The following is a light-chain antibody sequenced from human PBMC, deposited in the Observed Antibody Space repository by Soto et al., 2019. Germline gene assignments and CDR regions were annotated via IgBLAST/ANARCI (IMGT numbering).Light chain of an antibody. V-gene: IGKV3-11*01. CDR3: QQRSNWPPIT. CDR1: QSVSTY. J-gene: IGKJ5*01. Sequence: IALTQAPGTLSLSPGDRPTLSCRASQSVSTYLAWYQQKPGQAPRLLIYDASNRATGIPARFSGSGSGTDFTLTISSLEPEDFAVYYCQQRSNWPPITFGQGTRLEI. CDR2: DAS.